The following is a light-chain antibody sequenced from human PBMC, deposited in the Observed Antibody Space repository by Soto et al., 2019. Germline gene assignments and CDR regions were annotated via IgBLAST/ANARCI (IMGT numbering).Light chain of an antibody. CDR1: GSSIGTNT. Sequence: QSVLTQPPSASGTPGQRVTISCSGSGSSIGTNTVNWYRQLPGTAPQLLIYGNNQRPSGAPDRFSGSKSGTSAALAISGLQSEDEADYYCAAWDGSLNNVLFGGGTKLTVL. CDR3: AAWDGSLNNVL. V-gene: IGLV1-44*01. CDR2: GNN. J-gene: IGLJ2*01.